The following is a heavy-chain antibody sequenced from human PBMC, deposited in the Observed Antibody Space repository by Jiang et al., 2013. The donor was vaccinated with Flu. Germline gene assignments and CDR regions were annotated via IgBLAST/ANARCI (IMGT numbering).Heavy chain of an antibody. J-gene: IGHJ4*02. Sequence: LRLSCEASGFTFSSYAMGWVRQAPGKGLEWVSAISGSGGSTHYAGSVKGRFTISRDNSRNMVYLQMNSLRAEDTAVYYCAKDEGFGEPLGRGGQGTLVTVSS. CDR3: AKDEGFGEPLGR. CDR1: GFTFSSYA. CDR2: ISGSGGST. D-gene: IGHD3-10*01. V-gene: IGHV3-23*01.